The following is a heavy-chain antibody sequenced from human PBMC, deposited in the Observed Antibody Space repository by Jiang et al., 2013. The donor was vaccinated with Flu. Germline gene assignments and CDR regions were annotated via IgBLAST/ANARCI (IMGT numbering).Heavy chain of an antibody. Sequence: GAEVKKPGESLKISCKGSGYRFASYWIGWVRQMPGKGLEWMGIIYPGDSDTRYSPSFQGQVTISADKSISTAYLQWGSLKASDTAMYYCAKQGMVAGTFMSAIDIWGPGTMVTVSS. CDR2: IYPGDSDT. J-gene: IGHJ3*02. CDR1: GYRFASYW. CDR3: AKQGMVAGTFMSAIDI. V-gene: IGHV5-51*01. D-gene: IGHD6-19*01.